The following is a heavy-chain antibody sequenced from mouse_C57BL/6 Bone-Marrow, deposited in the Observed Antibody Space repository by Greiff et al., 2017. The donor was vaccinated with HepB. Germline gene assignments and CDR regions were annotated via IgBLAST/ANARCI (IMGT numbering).Heavy chain of an antibody. CDR3: AREGSNGYAMDY. D-gene: IGHD1-1*01. Sequence: EVQLQQSGPVLVKPGASVKMSCKASGYTFTDYYMNWVKQSHGKSLEWIGVINPYNGGTSYNQKFKGKATLTVDKSSSTAYMELNSLTSEDSAVYYGAREGSNGYAMDYWGQGTSVTVSS. CDR1: GYTFTDYY. J-gene: IGHJ4*01. CDR2: INPYNGGT. V-gene: IGHV1-19*01.